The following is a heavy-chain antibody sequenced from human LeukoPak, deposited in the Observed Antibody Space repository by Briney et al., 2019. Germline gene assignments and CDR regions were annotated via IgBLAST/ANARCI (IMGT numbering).Heavy chain of an antibody. CDR3: ASIVKDCSGGSCYGFYFFDY. CDR1: GGSISSYY. Sequence: KPSETLSLTCTVSGGSISSYYWSWIRQPPGKGLEWIRYIYYSGSTNYNPSLKSRVTISVDTSKNQFSLKLSSVTAADTAVYYCASIVKDCSGGSCYGFYFFDYWGQGTLVTVSS. CDR2: IYYSGST. D-gene: IGHD2-15*01. V-gene: IGHV4-59*01. J-gene: IGHJ4*02.